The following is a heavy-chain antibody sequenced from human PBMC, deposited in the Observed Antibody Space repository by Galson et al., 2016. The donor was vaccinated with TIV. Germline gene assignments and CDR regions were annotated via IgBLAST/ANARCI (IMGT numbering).Heavy chain of an antibody. Sequence: SVKLSCTASGGPFSSYVISWVRQAPGQGLEWMAGIIPLFSTVNYAQTFQGRVTITADESTSTAYMELSSLRTEDTAIYYCARDRNTAIDTYYGSYGMDVWGQGTTVTVSS. J-gene: IGHJ6*02. V-gene: IGHV1-69*01. CDR1: GGPFSSYV. CDR2: IIPLFSTV. CDR3: ARDRNTAIDTYYGSYGMDV. D-gene: IGHD5-18*01.